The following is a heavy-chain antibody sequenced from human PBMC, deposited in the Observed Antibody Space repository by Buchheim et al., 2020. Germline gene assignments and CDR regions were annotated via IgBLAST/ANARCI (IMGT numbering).Heavy chain of an antibody. Sequence: QVQLQQWGAGLLKPSETLSLTCAVYGGSFSGYYWSWIRQPPGKGLEWIGEINHSGSTNYNPSLKSRVPITVNPVKNPFSLKLSSVTAADTAVYYCAGRYSGSYYGLYYYYYGMDVWGQGTT. J-gene: IGHJ6*02. CDR1: GGSFSGYY. CDR2: INHSGST. CDR3: AGRYSGSYYGLYYYYYGMDV. V-gene: IGHV4-34*01. D-gene: IGHD1-26*01.